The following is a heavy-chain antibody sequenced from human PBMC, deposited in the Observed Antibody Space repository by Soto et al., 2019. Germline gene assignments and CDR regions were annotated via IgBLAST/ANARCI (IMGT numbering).Heavy chain of an antibody. CDR1: GGTFSSYA. CDR2: IIPIFGTA. J-gene: IGHJ5*02. V-gene: IGHV1-69*01. CDR3: ARDENSYGSDIGWFDP. Sequence: QVQLVQSGAEVKKPGSSVKVSCKASGGTFSSYAISWVRQAPGQGLEWMGGIIPIFGTANYAQKFQGRVTITADESTSTAYMELSRLRSEDTAVYYCARDENSYGSDIGWFDPWGQGTLVTVSS. D-gene: IGHD5-18*01.